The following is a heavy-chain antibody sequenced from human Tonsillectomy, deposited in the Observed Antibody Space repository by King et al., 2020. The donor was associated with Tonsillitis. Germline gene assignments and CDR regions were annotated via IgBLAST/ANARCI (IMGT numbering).Heavy chain of an antibody. CDR1: GFTFRSYY. J-gene: IGHJ4*02. D-gene: IGHD3-9*01. V-gene: IGHV3-21*01. CDR2: ISPSRSYI. CDR3: AREYDILTSSAKHENFDY. Sequence: DVQLVESGGGLVKPGGSLRLSCAASGFTFRSYYMNWVRQAPGKGLEWVSSISPSRSYIYYADSVKGRFTISRDNAKNSLYLQMNSLRAEDTAVYYCAREYDILTSSAKHENFDYWGQGTLVTVSS.